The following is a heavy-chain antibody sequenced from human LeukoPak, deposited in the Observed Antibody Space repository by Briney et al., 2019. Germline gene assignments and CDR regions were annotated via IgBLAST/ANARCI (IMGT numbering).Heavy chain of an antibody. CDR2: IYHSGST. Sequence: SETLSLTCTVSGYSISSGYHWGWIRQPPGKGLEWIGSIYHSGSTYYNPSLKSRVTISVDTSKNQFSLKLRSVTAADTAVYYCARDELGRYYYDSSGYYRTSYYMDVWGKGTTVTISS. D-gene: IGHD3-22*01. J-gene: IGHJ6*03. CDR1: GYSISSGYH. V-gene: IGHV4-38-2*02. CDR3: ARDELGRYYYDSSGYYRTSYYMDV.